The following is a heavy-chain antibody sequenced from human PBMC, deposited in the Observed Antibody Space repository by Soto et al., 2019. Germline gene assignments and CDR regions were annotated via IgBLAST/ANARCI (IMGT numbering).Heavy chain of an antibody. CDR2: INSDGSST. D-gene: IGHD3-3*01. CDR1: GFSFSSYC. V-gene: IGHV3-74*01. Sequence: EVQLVESGGGLVQPGGSPRLACAASGFSFSSYCMYWVRQAPGKGLVWVSRINSDGSSTNYADSVKGRFTISRDNAKKTLYLQMNSLRAEDTAVYYCASDQFVLDSNHIGGIDYWGQGALVIVS. CDR3: ASDQFVLDSNHIGGIDY. J-gene: IGHJ4*02.